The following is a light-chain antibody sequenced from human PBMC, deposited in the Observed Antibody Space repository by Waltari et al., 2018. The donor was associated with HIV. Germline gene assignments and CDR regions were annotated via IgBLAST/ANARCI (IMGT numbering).Light chain of an antibody. Sequence: EIVLTQSPVTLSLSPGARAALSCRPSQGVGSFLAWYQQKPGQAPRRLIYDTYQRASGTRDRFSGSGSGTDVTLAISSLGPEDFAIYYCRQRSDWPLTFGGGTKVEIK. CDR3: RQRSDWPLT. V-gene: IGKV3-11*01. CDR1: QGVGSF. J-gene: IGKJ4*02. CDR2: DTY.